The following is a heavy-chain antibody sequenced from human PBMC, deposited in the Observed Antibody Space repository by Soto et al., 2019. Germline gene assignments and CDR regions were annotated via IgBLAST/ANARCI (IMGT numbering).Heavy chain of an antibody. CDR2: INPILSMS. Sequence: QVQLVQSGAEVKKPGSSVRVSCKASGDTFSFYSINWVRQAPGLGLEWMGRINPILSMSNYAQRFQGRVTVTADKSTSTANMELCSLRSEDTAMYYCASSYGSGYRAFDYWGQGALVTVSS. J-gene: IGHJ4*02. V-gene: IGHV1-69*02. CDR1: GDTFSFYS. D-gene: IGHD3-10*01. CDR3: ASSYGSGYRAFDY.